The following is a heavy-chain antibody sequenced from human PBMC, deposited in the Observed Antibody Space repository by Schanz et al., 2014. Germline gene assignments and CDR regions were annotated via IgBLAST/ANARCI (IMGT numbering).Heavy chain of an antibody. D-gene: IGHD6-6*01. CDR3: ARDQSPYTNSSDVRYFDY. CDR1: GYTFTDYP. CDR2: INTANGNT. Sequence: QVQLVQSGAEVKKPGASVKVSCKTSGYTFTDYPINWVRQAPGRRLEWMGWINTANGNTRYSQKFQGRVTITRDTSASTAYMELSSLRSDDTAVYYCARDQSPYTNSSDVRYFDYWGQGSLVTVSS. V-gene: IGHV1-3*04. J-gene: IGHJ4*02.